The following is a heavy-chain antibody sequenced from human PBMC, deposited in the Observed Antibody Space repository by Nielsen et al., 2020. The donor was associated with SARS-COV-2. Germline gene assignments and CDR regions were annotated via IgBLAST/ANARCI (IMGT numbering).Heavy chain of an antibody. J-gene: IGHJ4*02. V-gene: IGHV1-2*04. D-gene: IGHD7-27*01. Sequence: ASVNVSCKASGYTFTGYYMHWVRQAPGQGLEWMGWINPNSGGTNYAQKFQGWVTMTRDTSISTAYMELSRLGSDDTAVYYCARGGQLGIWSRVADGFDYWGQGTLVTVSS. CDR3: ARGGQLGIWSRVADGFDY. CDR1: GYTFTGYY. CDR2: INPNSGGT.